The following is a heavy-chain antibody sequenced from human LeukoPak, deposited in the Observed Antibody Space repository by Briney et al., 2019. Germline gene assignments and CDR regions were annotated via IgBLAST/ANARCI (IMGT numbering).Heavy chain of an antibody. CDR2: INPSGGST. J-gene: IGHJ4*02. CDR1: GYTFTSYY. Sequence: ASVNVSCKGSGYTFTSYYLHWVRQAPAQGLEWMGIINPSGGSTRYAQKFQGRVTMTRDTSTRTVYMELSSLRCEDTAVYYGARDRAEYSSSSHHPHCWGQGTLVTASS. D-gene: IGHD6-6*01. V-gene: IGHV1-46*01. CDR3: ARDRAEYSSSSHHPHC.